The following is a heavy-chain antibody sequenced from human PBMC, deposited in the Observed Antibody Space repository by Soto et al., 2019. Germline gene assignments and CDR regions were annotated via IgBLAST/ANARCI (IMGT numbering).Heavy chain of an antibody. J-gene: IGHJ5*02. Sequence: QVQLVQSGAEVKKPGASVKVSCKASGYTFTSYGISWVRQAPGQGLEWMGWISAYNGNTNDAQKLQGKVTMTTDTATSTAYLDGRSLRTTDTAVYNWARDCLSSRCYGASNWSDPWGQGALITVS. CDR3: ARDCLSSRCYGASNWSDP. CDR2: ISAYNGNT. V-gene: IGHV1-18*01. CDR1: GYTFTSYG. D-gene: IGHD2-2*01.